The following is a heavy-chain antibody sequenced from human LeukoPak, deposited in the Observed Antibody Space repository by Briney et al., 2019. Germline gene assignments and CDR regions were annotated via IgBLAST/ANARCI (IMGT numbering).Heavy chain of an antibody. Sequence: ASVKASCKASGYTFTGYYMHWVRQAPGQGLEWMGWINPNSGGTNYAQKFQGWVTMTRDTSISTAYMELSRLRSDDTAVYYCARDRIQLWLLADGMDVWGQGTTVTVSS. V-gene: IGHV1-2*04. J-gene: IGHJ6*02. D-gene: IGHD5-18*01. CDR1: GYTFTGYY. CDR2: INPNSGGT. CDR3: ARDRIQLWLLADGMDV.